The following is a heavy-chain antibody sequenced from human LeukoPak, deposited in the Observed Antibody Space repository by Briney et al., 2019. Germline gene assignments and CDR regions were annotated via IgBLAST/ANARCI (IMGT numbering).Heavy chain of an antibody. CDR3: GRQTLGYCSSTSCPSVGIDY. V-gene: IGHV4-34*01. J-gene: IGHJ4*02. Sequence: SETLSLTCAVYDGSFSGYYWSWIRQPPGKGLEWIGELNHSGSTNYNPSLKSRVTISVDTSKNQFSLKLSSVTAADTAVYYCGRQTLGYCSSTSCPSVGIDYWGQGTLVTVSS. D-gene: IGHD2-2*01. CDR2: LNHSGST. CDR1: DGSFSGYY.